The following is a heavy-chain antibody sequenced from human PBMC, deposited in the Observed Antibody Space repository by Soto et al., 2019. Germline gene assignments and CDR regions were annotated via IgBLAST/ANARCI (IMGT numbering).Heavy chain of an antibody. D-gene: IGHD1-1*01. CDR3: ARELVGERVLEPPTYYYYGMDV. J-gene: IGHJ6*02. CDR1: GGTFSRYG. CDR2: IIPVSGTA. V-gene: IGHV1-69*06. Sequence: SVKVSCKASGGTFSRYGFIWVRQVPGQGLEWMGGIIPVSGTANYAVKFQGRVTITVDRVTSTAYMELSSLRSEDTAVYYCARELVGERVLEPPTYYYYGMDVWGQGTTVTV.